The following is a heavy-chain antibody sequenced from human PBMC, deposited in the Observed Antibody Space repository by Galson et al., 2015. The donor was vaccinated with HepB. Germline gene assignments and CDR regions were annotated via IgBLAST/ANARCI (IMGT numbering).Heavy chain of an antibody. CDR3: ARLWFGELPRIDAFDI. V-gene: IGHV4-39*01. J-gene: IGHJ3*02. CDR1: GGSISSSSYY. D-gene: IGHD3-10*01. Sequence: SETLSLTCTVSGGSISSSSYYWGWIRQPPGTGLGWIGSIYYSGSTYYNPSLKSRVTISVDTSKNQFSLKLSPVTAADTAVYYCARLWFGELPRIDAFDIWGQGTMVTVSS. CDR2: IYYSGST.